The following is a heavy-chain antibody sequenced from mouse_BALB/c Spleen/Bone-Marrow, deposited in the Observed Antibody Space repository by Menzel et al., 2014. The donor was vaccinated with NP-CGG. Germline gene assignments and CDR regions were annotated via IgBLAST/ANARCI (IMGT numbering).Heavy chain of an antibody. CDR2: IYPGAVYT. Sequence: VQLQQSGAELVRPGTSVKMSCKAAGYTFTNYWIGWVKQRAGHGLEWIGDIYPGAVYTNYNEKFKGKATLTADTSSSTAYMQLSSLTSEDSAIYYCAIHGEAMDYWGQGTSVTVSS. V-gene: IGHV1-63*02. J-gene: IGHJ4*01. CDR3: AIHGEAMDY. CDR1: GYTFTNYW.